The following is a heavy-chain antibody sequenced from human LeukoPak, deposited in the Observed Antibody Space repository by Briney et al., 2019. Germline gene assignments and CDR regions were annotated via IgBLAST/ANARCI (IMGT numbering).Heavy chain of an antibody. V-gene: IGHV4-38-2*01. J-gene: IGHJ4*02. D-gene: IGHD5-18*01. CDR2: IYYSGST. CDR3: ARYPDIAMIDY. Sequence: SETLSLTSAVSGYSISSGHYWGWIRQPPGKGLEWIGSIYYSGSTYYNPSLKSRVTLSVDTSKNQFSLKLSSMTAADTAVYYCARYPDIAMIDYWGQGTLVTVSS. CDR1: GYSISSGHY.